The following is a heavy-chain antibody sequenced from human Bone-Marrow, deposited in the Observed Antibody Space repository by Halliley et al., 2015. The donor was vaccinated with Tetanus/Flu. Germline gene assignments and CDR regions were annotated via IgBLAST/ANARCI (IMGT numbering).Heavy chain of an antibody. CDR2: VYHTGST. Sequence: RPPGRGLEWCGEVYHTGSTNYNPSLKGRAPILVDKSMTQFSLALSSGTAADTAVYYCASARWDYWGQGALVTVSS. V-gene: IGHV4-4*02. CDR3: ASARWDY. D-gene: IGHD2-15*01. J-gene: IGHJ4*02.